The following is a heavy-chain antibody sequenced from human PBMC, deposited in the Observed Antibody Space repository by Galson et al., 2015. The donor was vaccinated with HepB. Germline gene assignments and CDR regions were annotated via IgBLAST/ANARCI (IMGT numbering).Heavy chain of an antibody. D-gene: IGHD4-17*01. V-gene: IGHV5-51*01. Sequence: QSGAEVKKPGESLKISCKAFGYSFTTYWIGWVRQMPGKGLEWMAIIYPGDSQTMYSPSFQGQATISADKSFSTSYLHWSSLKASDTAMYYCARLSTVNKRVYYFDYWGQGTLVTVSS. CDR3: ARLSTVNKRVYYFDY. CDR1: GYSFTTYW. J-gene: IGHJ4*02. CDR2: IYPGDSQT.